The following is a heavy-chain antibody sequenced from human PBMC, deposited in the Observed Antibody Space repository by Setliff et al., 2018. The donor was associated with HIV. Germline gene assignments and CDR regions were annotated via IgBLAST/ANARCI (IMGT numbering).Heavy chain of an antibody. CDR2: IYWDDDK. Sequence: SGPTLVNPTQTLTLTCAFSGFSLTTSAVGVGWIRQPPGKALEWLALIYWDDDKRYSSSLKSRLTITKDTSKNQVVLTMTNMDPVDTATYYCAHSLYCSSSNCSGLLFDYWGHGTLVTVSS. V-gene: IGHV2-5*02. J-gene: IGHJ4*01. CDR1: GFSLTTSAVG. CDR3: AHSLYCSSSNCSGLLFDY. D-gene: IGHD2-2*01.